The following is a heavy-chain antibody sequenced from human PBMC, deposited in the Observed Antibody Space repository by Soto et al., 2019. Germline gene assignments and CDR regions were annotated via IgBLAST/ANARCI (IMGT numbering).Heavy chain of an antibody. CDR1: GGSIRSSSYY. CDR2: IYYSGST. CDR3: ARHLSESCADAFDI. V-gene: IGHV4-39*01. D-gene: IGHD2-15*01. Sequence: SETLSLTCTVSGGSIRSSSYYWGWIRQPPGKGLEWIGSIYYSGSTYYNPSLKSRVTISVDTSKNQFSLKLSSVTAADTAVYYCARHLSESCADAFDIWGQGTMVTVSS. J-gene: IGHJ3*02.